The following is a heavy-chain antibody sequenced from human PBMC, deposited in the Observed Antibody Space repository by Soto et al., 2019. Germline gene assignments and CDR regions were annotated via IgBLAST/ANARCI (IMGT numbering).Heavy chain of an antibody. D-gene: IGHD2-21*02. J-gene: IGHJ6*02. Sequence: GGSLRLSCTASGFTFGDYAMSWFRQAPGKGLEWVGFIRSKAYGGTTEYAASVKGRFTISRDDSKSIAYLQMNSLKTEDTAVYYCTRVVTATHYYYYYYGMDVWGQGTTVTVSS. CDR3: TRVVTATHYYYYYYGMDV. CDR2: IRSKAYGGTT. V-gene: IGHV3-49*03. CDR1: GFTFGDYA.